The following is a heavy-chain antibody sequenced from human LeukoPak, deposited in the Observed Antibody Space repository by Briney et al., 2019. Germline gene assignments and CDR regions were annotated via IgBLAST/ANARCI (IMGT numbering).Heavy chain of an antibody. CDR3: ARGDYDFWTGDINDY. CDR1: GYTFTGYY. V-gene: IGHV1-2*02. J-gene: IGHJ4*02. Sequence: ASVKVSCKASGYTFTGYYMHWVRQAPGQGLEWMGWINPNSGGTNYAQRFQGRVTMTRDTSISTAYMELSSLRSEDTAVYYCARGDYDFWTGDINDYWGQGTLVTVSS. D-gene: IGHD3-3*01. CDR2: INPNSGGT.